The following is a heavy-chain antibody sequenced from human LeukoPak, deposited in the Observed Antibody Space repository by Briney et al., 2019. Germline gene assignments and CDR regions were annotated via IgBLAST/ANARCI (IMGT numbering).Heavy chain of an antibody. V-gene: IGHV3-7*01. J-gene: IGHJ4*02. D-gene: IGHD1-26*01. CDR2: LKEDGSEK. CDR3: ARDRGGSYYLDY. CDR1: GFRFNYYW. Sequence: GGSLRLSCEASGFRFNYYWMTWVRQAPGKGLEWVSTLKEDGSEKFFVDSVKGRFTISRDNAKNSLYLQMNSLRAEDTAVYYCARDRGGSYYLDYWSQGTPVTVSS.